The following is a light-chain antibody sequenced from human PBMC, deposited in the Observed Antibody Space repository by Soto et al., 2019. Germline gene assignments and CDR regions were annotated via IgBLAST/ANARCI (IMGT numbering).Light chain of an antibody. CDR1: RTDVGGYNF. CDR2: EVS. Sequence: QSVLTQPASVSGSPGQSITISCTGTRTDVGGYNFVSWYQQHPGKAPKLIIYEVSNRPSGVSNRFSSSKSDNTASLTISGLQAEDEADYYCCSYVSSKTYVFGPGSQAHHP. CDR3: CSYVSSKTYV. J-gene: IGLJ1*01. V-gene: IGLV2-14*01.